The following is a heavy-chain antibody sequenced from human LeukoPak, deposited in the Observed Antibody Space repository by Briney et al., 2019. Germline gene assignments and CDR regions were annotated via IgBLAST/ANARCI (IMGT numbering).Heavy chain of an antibody. CDR3: AKDSAGYCSSTSCSYDY. D-gene: IGHD2-2*01. J-gene: IGHJ4*02. Sequence: ASVKVSCKASGYTFTSYDINWVRQATGQGLEWMGWMNPNSGNTGYAQKLQGRVTMTTDTSTSTAYMELRSLRSDDTAVYYCAKDSAGYCSSTSCSYDYWGQGTLVTVSS. CDR2: MNPNSGNT. CDR1: GYTFTSYD. V-gene: IGHV1-8*01.